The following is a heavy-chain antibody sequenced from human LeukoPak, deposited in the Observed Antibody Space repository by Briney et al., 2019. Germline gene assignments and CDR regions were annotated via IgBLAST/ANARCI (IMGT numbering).Heavy chain of an antibody. CDR2: IYYTGST. D-gene: IGHD2-21*01. CDR1: GGSIRSYNYY. J-gene: IGHJ4*02. Sequence: TPSETLSLACAVSGGSIRSYNYYWGWIRQPPGKGLEWIGSIYYTGSTYYNPSLKSRVTISVDTSKNQFSLKLSSVTAADTAVYYCARDVESYFDYWGQGTLVTVSS. CDR3: ARDVESYFDY. V-gene: IGHV4-39*07.